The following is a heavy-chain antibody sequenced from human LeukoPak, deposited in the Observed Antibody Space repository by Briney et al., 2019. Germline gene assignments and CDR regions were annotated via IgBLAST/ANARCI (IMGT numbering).Heavy chain of an antibody. Sequence: PGGSLRLSCAASGLTFRSYAMTEARQAPGKGLEWVASISGSGTTTYRAETVKCRFHISRANSKGSLYLQMNSLRDEDTAIYYCAQDRGYNYPFRYFDHWGQGTLVTVSS. V-gene: IGHV3-23*01. CDR2: ISGSGTTT. CDR3: AQDRGYNYPFRYFDH. CDR1: GLTFRSYA. J-gene: IGHJ4*02. D-gene: IGHD5-24*01.